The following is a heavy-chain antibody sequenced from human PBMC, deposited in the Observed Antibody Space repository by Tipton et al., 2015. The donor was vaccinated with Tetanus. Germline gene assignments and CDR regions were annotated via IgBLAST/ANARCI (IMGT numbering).Heavy chain of an antibody. CDR3: ARDGTTRAPGLED. Sequence: QLVQSGAEVKKPGSSVKISCEISEGTHYISWVRQAPGQGLEWMGGIIPIYGSVEYAQRFQGRLTLTADRSTSTLYMELTSLTSEDTAIYDCARDGTTRAPGLEDWGQGTRVTVSS. J-gene: IGHJ4*02. CDR1: EGTHY. CDR2: IIPIYGSV. V-gene: IGHV1-69*06. D-gene: IGHD1-14*01.